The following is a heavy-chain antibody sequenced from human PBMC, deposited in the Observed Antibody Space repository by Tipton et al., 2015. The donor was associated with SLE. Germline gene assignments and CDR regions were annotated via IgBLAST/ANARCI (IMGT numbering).Heavy chain of an antibody. J-gene: IGHJ4*02. CDR3: ARDRAAPGDFDY. CDR1: GFTFTSYN. V-gene: IGHV3-48*01. Sequence: SLRLSCAASGFTFTSYNMNWVRQAPGKGLEWVSYISGSSTTIYYADSVKGRFTISRDNAKNSLYLQMNSLRAEDTAVYYCARDRAAPGDFDYWGQGTLVTVSS. D-gene: IGHD6-13*01. CDR2: ISGSSTTI.